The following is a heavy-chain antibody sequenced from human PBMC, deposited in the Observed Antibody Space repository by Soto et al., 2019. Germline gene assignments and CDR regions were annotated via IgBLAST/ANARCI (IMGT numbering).Heavy chain of an antibody. CDR2: IYRSGST. J-gene: IGHJ6*03. CDR3: ARTLDYGHMDV. D-gene: IGHD3-16*01. CDR1: GDSVRNQY. V-gene: IGHV4-4*09. Sequence: QVQMQESGPGLVKPSETLSLTCTVSGDSVRNQYWSWIRRPPGRGLEWIGYIYRSGSTKYNPSLKSRPTISVATSKNQCSLQLSSVTAADTAVYYCARTLDYGHMDVWGKGTTVTVSS.